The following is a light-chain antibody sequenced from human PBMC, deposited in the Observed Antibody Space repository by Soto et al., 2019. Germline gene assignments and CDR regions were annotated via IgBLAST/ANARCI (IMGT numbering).Light chain of an antibody. CDR2: EVT. V-gene: IGLV2-14*01. CDR1: SSYVGTYNY. CDR3: SSYTGSSTLYV. J-gene: IGLJ1*01. Sequence: QSTLAQPASVSRSPGQSITISCTGTSSYVGTYNYVSWYQQHPGKAPKVMIYEVTYRPSGVSNRFSGSKSGNTASLTISGLQAEDEAEYYCSSYTGSSTLYVFGTGTKVTVL.